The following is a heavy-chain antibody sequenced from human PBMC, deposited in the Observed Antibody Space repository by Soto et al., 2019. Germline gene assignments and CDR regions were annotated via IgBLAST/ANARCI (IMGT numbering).Heavy chain of an antibody. D-gene: IGHD2-15*01. J-gene: IGHJ4*02. CDR2: IYPGDSDT. CDR1: GYSFSNYW. Sequence: GESLKISCKGSGYSFSNYWINWVRQMPGKGLEWMGIIYPGDSDTKYSPSFQGQVTISADKSISTAYLQWSSLKAADKAVYYCARGGGYDSFDFWGQGIQVTVSS. V-gene: IGHV5-51*01. CDR3: ARGGGYDSFDF.